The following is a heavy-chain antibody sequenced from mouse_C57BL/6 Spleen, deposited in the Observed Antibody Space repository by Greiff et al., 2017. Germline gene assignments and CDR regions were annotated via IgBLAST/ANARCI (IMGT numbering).Heavy chain of an antibody. CDR1: GYTFTSYW. D-gene: IGHD3-3*01. V-gene: IGHV1-52*01. CDR3: AREDPGTGFAD. CDR2: IDPSDSDT. J-gene: IGHJ3*01. Sequence: QVQLQQPGAELVRPGSSVKLSCKASGYTFTSYWMHWVKQRPIQGLEWIGNIDPSDSDTHYNQKFKDKATLTVDKSSSTAYMQLSSLTSEDSAVYYCAREDPGTGFADWGQGTLVTVSA.